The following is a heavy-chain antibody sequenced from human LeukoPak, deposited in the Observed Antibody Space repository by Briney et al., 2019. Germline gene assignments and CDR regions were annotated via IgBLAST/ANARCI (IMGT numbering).Heavy chain of an antibody. Sequence: ASVKVSCKASGYTFTSYYIHWVRQAPGQGLEWMGIINPSGGSTSYAQKFQGRVTITADKSTSTAYMELSSLRSEDTAVYYCARDRGTAMVSYYYYGMDVWGQGTTVTVSS. V-gene: IGHV1-46*01. D-gene: IGHD5-18*01. CDR3: ARDRGTAMVSYYYYGMDV. J-gene: IGHJ6*02. CDR2: INPSGGST. CDR1: GYTFTSYY.